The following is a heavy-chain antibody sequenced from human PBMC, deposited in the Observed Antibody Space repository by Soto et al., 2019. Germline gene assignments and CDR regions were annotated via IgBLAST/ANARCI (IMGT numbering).Heavy chain of an antibody. D-gene: IGHD3-3*01. CDR3: ARGGEFWSGYYYYYYGMDV. CDR1: GCTFTSYY. CDR2: INPSGGST. J-gene: IGHJ6*02. V-gene: IGHV1-46*01. Sequence: ASVKVSCKASGCTFTSYYMHWVRQAPGQGLEWMGIINPSGGSTSYAQKFQGRVTMTRDTSTSTVYMELSSLRSEDTAVYYCARGGEFWSGYYYYYYGMDVWGQGTTVTVSS.